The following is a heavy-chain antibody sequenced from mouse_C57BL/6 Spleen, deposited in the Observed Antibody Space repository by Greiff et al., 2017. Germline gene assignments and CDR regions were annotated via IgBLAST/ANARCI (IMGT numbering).Heavy chain of an antibody. V-gene: IGHV1-61*01. CDR1: GYTFTSYW. D-gene: IGHD2-4*01. J-gene: IGHJ4*01. Sequence: VQLQQPGAELVRPGSSVKLSCKASGYTFTSYWMDWVKQRPGQGLEWIGNIYPSDSETHYNQKFKDKATLTVDKSSSTAYMQLSSLTSEDSAVYYWARVSYYDYDEGAMDYWGQGTSVTVSS. CDR2: IYPSDSET. CDR3: ARVSYYDYDEGAMDY.